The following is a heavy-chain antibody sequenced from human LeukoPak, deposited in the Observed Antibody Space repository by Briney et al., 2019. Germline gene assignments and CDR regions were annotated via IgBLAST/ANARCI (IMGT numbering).Heavy chain of an antibody. CDR3: ARATNSYGGNSDY. V-gene: IGHV3-64*01. CDR1: GFTFSDYT. CDR2: ISSYGDNT. J-gene: IGHJ4*02. Sequence: GGSLRVSCSASGFTFSDYTMHWVRQAPGKGLEYVSAISSYGDNTYYANSVKDRFTISRDNSKNTLYLQMGSLRADDMAVYYCARATNSYGGNSDYWGQGTLVTVSS. D-gene: IGHD4-23*01.